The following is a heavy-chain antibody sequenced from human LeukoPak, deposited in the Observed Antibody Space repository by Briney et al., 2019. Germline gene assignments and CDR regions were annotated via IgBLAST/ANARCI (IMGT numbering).Heavy chain of an antibody. CDR2: INPSGGST. CDR1: GYTFTSYY. CDR3: ARTKTSGSQLLIYFDY. Sequence: ASVKVSCKASGYTFTSYYVHWVRQAPGQGLEWMGIINPSGGSTSYAQKFQGRVTMTRDTSTSTVYMELSSLRSEDTAVYYCARTKTSGSQLLIYFDYWGQGTLVTVSS. V-gene: IGHV1-46*01. D-gene: IGHD1-26*01. J-gene: IGHJ4*02.